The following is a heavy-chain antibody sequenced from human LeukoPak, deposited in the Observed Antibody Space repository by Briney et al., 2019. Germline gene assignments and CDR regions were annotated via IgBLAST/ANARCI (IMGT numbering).Heavy chain of an antibody. V-gene: IGHV1-2*02. CDR2: INPNSGGT. Sequence: ASVKVFCKASGYTFTRYYMHWVRQAPGQGLEWMGWINPNSGGTNYAQKFQGRVTMTRDTSISTAYMELSRLRSDDTAVYYCARYDFWSGYSYFDYWGQGTLVTVSS. CDR3: ARYDFWSGYSYFDY. D-gene: IGHD3-3*01. J-gene: IGHJ4*02. CDR1: GYTFTRYY.